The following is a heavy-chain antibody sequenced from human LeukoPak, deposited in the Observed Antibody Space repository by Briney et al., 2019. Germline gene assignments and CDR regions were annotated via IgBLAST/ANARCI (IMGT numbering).Heavy chain of an antibody. J-gene: IGHJ4*02. D-gene: IGHD6-13*01. CDR2: IIPIFGTA. CDR1: GGTFSSYA. V-gene: IGHV1-69*13. CDR3: ARGEQQLVGPYYFDY. Sequence: SAKVSCKASGGTFSSYAISWVRQAPGQGLEWMGGIIPIFGTANYAQKFQGRVTITADESTSTAYMELSSLRSEDTAVYYCARGEQQLVGPYYFDYWGQGTLVTVSS.